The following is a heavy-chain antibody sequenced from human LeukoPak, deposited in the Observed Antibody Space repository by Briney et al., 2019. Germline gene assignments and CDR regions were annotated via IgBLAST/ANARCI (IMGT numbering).Heavy chain of an antibody. CDR1: GYTFTSYG. J-gene: IGHJ5*02. CDR3: ARGSVRFLEWLPFDP. Sequence: EASVKVSCKASGYTFTSYGISWVRQAPGQGLEWMGWISAYNGNTNYAQKLQGRVTMTTDTSTSTAYMELRSLRSDDTAVYHCARGSVRFLEWLPFDPWGQGTLVTVSS. D-gene: IGHD3-3*01. V-gene: IGHV1-18*01. CDR2: ISAYNGNT.